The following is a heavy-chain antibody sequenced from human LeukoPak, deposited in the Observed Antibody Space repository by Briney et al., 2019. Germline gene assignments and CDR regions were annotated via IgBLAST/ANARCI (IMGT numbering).Heavy chain of an antibody. CDR1: GFSVSSFY. CDR2: LYSGGSP. J-gene: IGHJ4*02. CDR3: TKDTHKGI. D-gene: IGHD3-3*02. Sequence: GGSLRLSCAASGFSVSSFYMSWVRQAPGKGPEWVSVLYSGGSPYYAQSVKGRFTISRDSFKNTLDLQMNNLRVEDTAVYLCTKDTHKGIWGQGTLVTVSS. V-gene: IGHV3-66*01.